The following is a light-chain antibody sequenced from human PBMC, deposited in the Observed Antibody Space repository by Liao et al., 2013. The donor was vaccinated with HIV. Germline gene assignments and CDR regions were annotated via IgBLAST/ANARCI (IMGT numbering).Light chain of an antibody. CDR3: QVWDSSSDHVV. J-gene: IGLJ2*01. CDR2: YDS. CDR1: NIGSKS. Sequence: SYELTQPPSVSVAPRKTASITCGGKNIGSKSVHWYQQKPGQAPVLVIYYDSDRPSGIPERFSGSNSGHTATLTISRVEAGDEADYYCQVWDSSSDHVVFGGGTKLTVL. V-gene: IGLV3-21*04.